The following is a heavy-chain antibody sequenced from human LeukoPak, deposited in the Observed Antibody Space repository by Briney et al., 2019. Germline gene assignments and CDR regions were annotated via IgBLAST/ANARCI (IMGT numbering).Heavy chain of an antibody. D-gene: IGHD2-15*01. CDR1: GFTFSSYG. CDR3: AKARYDGEVMIAATDY. CDR2: ISYDGSNK. V-gene: IGHV3-30*18. J-gene: IGHJ4*02. Sequence: GRSLRLSCAASGFTFSSYGMHWVRQAPGKGLEWVAFISYDGSNKYYADSVKGRFTISRDNSKNTLYLQMNNLRADDTAVYYCAKARYDGEVMIAATDYWGQGTLVTVSS.